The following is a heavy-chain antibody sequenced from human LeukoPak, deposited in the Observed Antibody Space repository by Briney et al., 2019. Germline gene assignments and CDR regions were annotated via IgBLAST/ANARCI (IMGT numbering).Heavy chain of an antibody. D-gene: IGHD1-14*01. Sequence: GRSLRLSCAASGFTFSSYGMHWVRQAPGKGLEWVAVISYDGSNKYYADSVKGRFTISRDNSKNTLYLQMNSLRAEDTAVYYCANLEPRLGSDYWGQGTLVTVSS. CDR1: GFTFSSYG. CDR2: ISYDGSNK. V-gene: IGHV3-30*18. CDR3: ANLEPRLGSDY. J-gene: IGHJ4*02.